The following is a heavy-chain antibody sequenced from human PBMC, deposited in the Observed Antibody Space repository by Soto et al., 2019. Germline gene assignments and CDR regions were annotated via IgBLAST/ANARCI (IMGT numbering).Heavy chain of an antibody. V-gene: IGHV3-21*01. CDR3: ARELATIVFDAFDI. D-gene: IGHD5-12*01. CDR1: GFTFSSYS. J-gene: IGHJ3*02. Sequence: EVQLVESGGGLVKPGGSLRLSCAASGFTFSSYSMNWVRQAPGKGLEWVSSISSSSSYIYYADSVKGRFTISRDNAKNSLYLQMNSLRAEDTAVYYCARELATIVFDAFDIWGQGTMVTVSS. CDR2: ISSSSSYI.